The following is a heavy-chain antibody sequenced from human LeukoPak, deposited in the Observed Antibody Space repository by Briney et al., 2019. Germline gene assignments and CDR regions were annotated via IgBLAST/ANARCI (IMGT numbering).Heavy chain of an antibody. CDR3: TRVGVPAAMPFDY. V-gene: IGHV3-49*04. CDR1: GFTFGDYA. CDR2: IRSKAYGGTT. Sequence: GGSLRLSCTASGFTFGDYAMSWVRQAPGKGLEWVGFIRSKAYGGTTEYAASVKGRFTISRDDSKSIAYQQMNSLKTEDTAVYYCTRVGVPAAMPFDYWGQGTLVTVSS. D-gene: IGHD2-2*01. J-gene: IGHJ4*02.